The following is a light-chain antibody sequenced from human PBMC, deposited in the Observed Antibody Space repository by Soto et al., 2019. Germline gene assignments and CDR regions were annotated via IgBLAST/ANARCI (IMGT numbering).Light chain of an antibody. CDR1: QSVSSSY. V-gene: IGKV3-20*01. CDR3: KQYGSSRT. CDR2: GAS. Sequence: EIVLTQSPGTLSLSPGERATLSCRASQSVSSSYLAWYQQKPGQAPRLLIYGASSRATGIQDRFSGSGSGTDFTLTISRLEPEDFAVYYCKQYGSSRTFGQGTKVDIK. J-gene: IGKJ1*01.